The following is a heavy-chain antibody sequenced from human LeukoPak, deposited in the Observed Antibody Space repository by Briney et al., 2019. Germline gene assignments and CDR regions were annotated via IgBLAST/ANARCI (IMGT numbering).Heavy chain of an antibody. D-gene: IGHD5-18*01. CDR3: ASGVLAAMVPDY. V-gene: IGHV3-74*01. CDR1: GFTFSSYW. J-gene: IGHJ4*02. CDR2: ISGGGSAT. Sequence: PGGSLRLSCAASGFTFSSYWMHWVRQAPGKGLVWISRISGGGSATSYADSVKGRFTISRDNAQNTLYLRMNSLRPEDTAVYYCASGVLAAMVPDYWGQGILVTVSS.